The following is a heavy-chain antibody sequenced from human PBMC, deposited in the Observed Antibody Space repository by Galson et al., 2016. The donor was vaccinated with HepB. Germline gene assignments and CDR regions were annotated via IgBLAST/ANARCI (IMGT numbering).Heavy chain of an antibody. CDR3: AKDRNFKLTWIQLRKRGTGDGFDY. D-gene: IGHD5-18*01. V-gene: IGHV6-1*01. CDR2: TYYRSKWYN. J-gene: IGHJ4*02. Sequence: CAISGDSVSSNSVAWNWIRQSPSRGLEWLGRTYYRSKWYNDYAVSVKRRITINPDTSKNQFSLQLNSVTLEDTALYYCAKDRNFKLTWIQLRKRGTGDGFDYWGQGTLVTVSS. CDR1: GDSVSSNSVA.